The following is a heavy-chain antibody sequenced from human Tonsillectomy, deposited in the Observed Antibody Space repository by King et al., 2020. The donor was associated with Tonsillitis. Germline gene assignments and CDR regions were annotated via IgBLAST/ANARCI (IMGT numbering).Heavy chain of an antibody. CDR1: GGSFSGYY. J-gene: IGHJ4*02. D-gene: IGHD6-19*01. CDR2: IDHSGTT. V-gene: IGHV4-34*01. Sequence: VQLQQWGAGLLKPSETLSLTCAVYGGSFSGYYWSWIRQSPGGGLEWIGEIDHSGTTNYNPSLMSRVTISVDTSKNQFSLKLKSLTAADTAVYYCARGELMASGCSRPDYWGQGTRVTVSS. CDR3: ARGELMASGCSRPDY.